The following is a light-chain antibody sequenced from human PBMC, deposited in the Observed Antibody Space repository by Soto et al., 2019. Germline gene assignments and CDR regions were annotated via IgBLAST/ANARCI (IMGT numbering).Light chain of an antibody. J-gene: IGKJ1*01. Sequence: EIVLTQSPGTLSLSPGERATLSCRASQSFSSSYLAWYQQTPGQAPRLLIYGASSRATGIPDRFGGSGSGTDFTLTISRLEPEDFAVYYCQHYGDSRTFGQGTKVDIK. V-gene: IGKV3-20*01. CDR1: QSFSSSY. CDR2: GAS. CDR3: QHYGDSRT.